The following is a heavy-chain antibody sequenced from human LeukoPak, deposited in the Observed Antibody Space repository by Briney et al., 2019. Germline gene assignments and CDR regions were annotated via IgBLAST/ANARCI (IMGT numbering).Heavy chain of an antibody. CDR3: AKDPTLYSSGWPDY. CDR1: GFTFSSYA. V-gene: IGHV3-23*01. CDR2: ISGSGGST. Sequence: GGSLRLSCAASGFTFSSYARSWVRQAPGKGLEWVSAISGSGGSTYYADSVKGRFTISRDNSKNTLYLQMNSLRAEDTAVYYCAKDPTLYSSGWPDYWGQGTLVTVSS. D-gene: IGHD6-19*01. J-gene: IGHJ4*02.